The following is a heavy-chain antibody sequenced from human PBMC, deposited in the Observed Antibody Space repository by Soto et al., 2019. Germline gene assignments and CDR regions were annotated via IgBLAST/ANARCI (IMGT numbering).Heavy chain of an antibody. Sequence: EVQLLESGGGLVQPGGSLRLSCAASGFTFSIYAVTWVRQAPGKGLEWVSTISGSGGSTYYADSVKGRFTISRDNSKNTQYLQMNSLRAEDTAVYYCAKDQGSSWYEIDYWGQGTLVTVSS. CDR1: GFTFSIYA. CDR2: ISGSGGST. CDR3: AKDQGSSWYEIDY. D-gene: IGHD6-13*01. J-gene: IGHJ4*02. V-gene: IGHV3-23*01.